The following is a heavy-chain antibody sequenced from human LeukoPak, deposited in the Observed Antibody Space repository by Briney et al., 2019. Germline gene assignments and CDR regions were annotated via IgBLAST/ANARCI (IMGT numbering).Heavy chain of an antibody. CDR2: ITGGGDDT. D-gene: IGHD5/OR15-5a*01. CDR3: AKGVRLSSNYYMDA. V-gene: IGHV3-23*01. CDR1: GFMFNNYA. J-gene: IGHJ6*03. Sequence: GGSLRLSCAASGFMFNNYAMSWVRQAPGKDLEWVSTITGGGDDTYSADSVKGRFTISRDNSKDTLSLQMHSLRVEDTAVYYCAKGVRLSSNYYMDAWGKGTTVTVSS.